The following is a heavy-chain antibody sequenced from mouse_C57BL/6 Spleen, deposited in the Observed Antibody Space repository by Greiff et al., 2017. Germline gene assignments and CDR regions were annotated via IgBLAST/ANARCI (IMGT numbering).Heavy chain of an antibody. D-gene: IGHD2-4*01. CDR2: LWCGGST. CDR3: ARSMITRAMDC. J-gene: IGHJ4*01. Sequence: VKLMESGPGLVQPSQSLSITCTVSGFSLTSYGVHWVRQSPGKGLEWLGVLWCGGSTDYNAAFISRLDISKDDSKSQVFFKMNSLQADDTAIYYCARSMITRAMDCWGQGASDTGS. V-gene: IGHV2-2*01. CDR1: GFSLTSYG.